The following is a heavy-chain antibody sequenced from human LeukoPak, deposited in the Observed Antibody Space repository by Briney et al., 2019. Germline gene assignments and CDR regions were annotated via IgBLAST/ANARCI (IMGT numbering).Heavy chain of an antibody. CDR2: IYYSGST. CDR1: GGSISGSSYY. Sequence: SETLSLTCTVSGGSISGSSYYWGWIRQPPGKGLEWIGGIYYSGSTYYSPSLKSRVTISVDTSKNQFSLKLRSVTAADTAVYYCVREAATDYYDSSGYYRQTEVFDAWGQGTMVTVSS. J-gene: IGHJ3*01. D-gene: IGHD3-22*01. V-gene: IGHV4-39*07. CDR3: VREAATDYYDSSGYYRQTEVFDA.